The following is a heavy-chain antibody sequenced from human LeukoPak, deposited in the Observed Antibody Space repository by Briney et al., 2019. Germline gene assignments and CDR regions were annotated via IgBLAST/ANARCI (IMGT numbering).Heavy chain of an antibody. J-gene: IGHJ4*02. CDR1: GGSISSYY. CDR2: IYYSGST. Sequence: SETLSLTCTVSGGSISSYYWSWIRQPPGKGLEWIGYIYYSGSTSYNPSLKSRVTISVDTSKNQFSLKLSSVTAADTAVYYCARSEINDYSKYWGQGTLVTVSS. V-gene: IGHV4-59*01. D-gene: IGHD4-11*01. CDR3: ARSEINDYSKY.